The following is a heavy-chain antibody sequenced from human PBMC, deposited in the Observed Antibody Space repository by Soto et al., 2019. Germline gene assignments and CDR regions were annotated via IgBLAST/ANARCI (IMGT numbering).Heavy chain of an antibody. CDR1: GGSISSYY. Sequence: PSETLSLTSTVSGGSISSYYWSWIRQPPGKGLEWIGYIYYSGSTNYNPSLKSRVTISVDTSKNQFSLKLSSVTAADTAVYYCARDNTFGGVIVSGYFDYWGQGTLVTVPQ. J-gene: IGHJ4*02. CDR3: ARDNTFGGVIVSGYFDY. D-gene: IGHD3-16*02. CDR2: IYYSGST. V-gene: IGHV4-59*01.